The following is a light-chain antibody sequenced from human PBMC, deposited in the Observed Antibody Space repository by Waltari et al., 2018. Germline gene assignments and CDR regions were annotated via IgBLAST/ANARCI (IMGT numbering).Light chain of an antibody. V-gene: IGLV2-23*01. J-gene: IGLJ3*02. CDR3: SLYSTTTDM. CDR2: EGF. CDR1: SSHVGNYKL. Sequence: QSALTQPAPVSGAPGQSITHSCTGPSSHVGNYKLPSWYQQHPGKPPKLIIYEGFKRPSGVSDRFSGSQSANTASLTISGLQAEDEADYYCSLYSTTTDMFGGGTKVSVL.